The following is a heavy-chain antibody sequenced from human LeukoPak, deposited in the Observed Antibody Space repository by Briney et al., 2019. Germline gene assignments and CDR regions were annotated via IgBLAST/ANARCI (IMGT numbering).Heavy chain of an antibody. D-gene: IGHD4-17*01. V-gene: IGHV4-4*07. CDR2: SSTSGST. Sequence: PSETLSLTCTVSGGSISSYYWNWIRQPAGEGLVWIGRSSTSGSTSYNPSFKSRVTISVDTSKNQFSLNLTSVSAADTAVYYCARDLTDYGDYEVYWSQGALVTVSS. J-gene: IGHJ4*02. CDR1: GGSISSYY. CDR3: ARDLTDYGDYEVY.